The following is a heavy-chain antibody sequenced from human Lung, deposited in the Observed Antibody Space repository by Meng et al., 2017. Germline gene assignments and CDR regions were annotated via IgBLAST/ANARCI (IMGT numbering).Heavy chain of an antibody. Sequence: QVQLVQSGAEVKKPGASVKVSCKASGYTFTAYYIHWVRQAPGQGLEWMGRINPNSGGTNFAQKFQGRVIMTRDTSISTAYMELCSLGCDDTAVYYCAKALGWGSSPDYWGQGILVTVSS. D-gene: IGHD2-21*01. CDR1: GYTFTAYY. V-gene: IGHV1-2*06. J-gene: IGHJ4*02. CDR2: INPNSGGT. CDR3: AKALGWGSSPDY.